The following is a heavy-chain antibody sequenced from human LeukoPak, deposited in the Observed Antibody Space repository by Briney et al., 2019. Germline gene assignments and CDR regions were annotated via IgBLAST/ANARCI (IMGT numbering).Heavy chain of an antibody. Sequence: GGSLRLSCAASGFIVSANYMSWVRQAPGKGLEWASVFYSGVNTFIRDGTTYYADSVTGRFTISGDKSANTVYLQMNRLRLDDTAVYYCAHSYEIDSSGYHRPPAFWGQGTLVTVSS. CDR3: AHSYEIDSSGYHRPPAF. D-gene: IGHD3-22*01. CDR2: FYSGVNTFIRDGTT. J-gene: IGHJ4*02. V-gene: IGHV3-53*05. CDR1: GFIVSANY.